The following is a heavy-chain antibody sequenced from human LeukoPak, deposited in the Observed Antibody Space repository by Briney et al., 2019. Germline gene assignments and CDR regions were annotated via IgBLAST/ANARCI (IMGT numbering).Heavy chain of an antibody. CDR1: GFTVSSNY. CDR3: ARAPDYYDSSGGTDY. D-gene: IGHD3-22*01. J-gene: IGHJ4*02. CDR2: IYSGGST. Sequence: GGSLRLSCAASGFTVSSNYMSWVRQAPGKGLEWVSVIYSGGSTYYADSVKGRFTISRDNSTNTLYLQMNSLRAEDTAVYYCARAPDYYDSSGGTDYWGQGTLVTVSS. V-gene: IGHV3-53*01.